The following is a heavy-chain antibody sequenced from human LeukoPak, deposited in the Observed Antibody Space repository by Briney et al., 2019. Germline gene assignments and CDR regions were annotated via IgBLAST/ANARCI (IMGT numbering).Heavy chain of an antibody. J-gene: IGHJ4*02. CDR1: GYTFTTYA. D-gene: IGHD6-19*01. CDR3: AKGGSSGWPFDS. V-gene: IGHV1-3*01. CDR2: INAGNGDT. Sequence: ASVKVSCKASGYTFTTYAMHWVRQAPGQRLEWMGWINAGNGDTRYSQDFQGRLIITRDTSANTAYMELSSLRSEDTAVYYCAKGGSSGWPFDSWGQGTLVTVSS.